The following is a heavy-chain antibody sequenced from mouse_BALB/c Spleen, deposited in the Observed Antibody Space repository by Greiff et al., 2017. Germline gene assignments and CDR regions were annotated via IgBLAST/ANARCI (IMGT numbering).Heavy chain of an antibody. Sequence: EVKLQESGGGLVQPGGSRKLSCAASGFTFSSFGMHWVRQAPEKGLEWVAYISSGSSTIYYADTVKGRFTISRDNPKNTLFLQMTSLRSEDTAMYYCARKKYGNYYYAMDYWGQGTSVTVSS. V-gene: IGHV5-17*02. CDR2: ISSGSSTI. J-gene: IGHJ4*01. CDR1: GFTFSSFG. D-gene: IGHD2-10*02. CDR3: ARKKYGNYYYAMDY.